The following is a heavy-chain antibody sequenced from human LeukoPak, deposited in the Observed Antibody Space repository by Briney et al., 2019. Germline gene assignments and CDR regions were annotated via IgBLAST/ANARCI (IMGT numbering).Heavy chain of an antibody. CDR3: ARRENYYDSSGYYSHYFDY. CDR1: GFTFSSCA. D-gene: IGHD3-22*01. J-gene: IGHJ4*02. V-gene: IGHV3-66*01. CDR2: IYSGGST. Sequence: GGSLRLSCAASGFTFSSCAMSWVRQPPGKGLEWVSGIYSGGSTYYADSVKGRFTISRDNSKNTLYLQMNSLRAEDTAVYYCARRENYYDSSGYYSHYFDYWGQGTLVTVSS.